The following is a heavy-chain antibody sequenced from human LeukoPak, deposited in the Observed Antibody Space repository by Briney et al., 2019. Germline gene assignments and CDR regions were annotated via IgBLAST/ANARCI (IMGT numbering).Heavy chain of an antibody. CDR1: GGSISSYY. Sequence: SETLSLTCTVSGGSISSYYWSWIRQPPGKGLEWIGYIYYSGSTNYNPSLKSRVTISVDTSKNQFSLKLSSVTAADTAVYYCARALDTAMLSQHYNYMDVWGKGTTVTVSS. CDR2: IYYSGST. D-gene: IGHD5-18*01. CDR3: ARALDTAMLSQHYNYMDV. V-gene: IGHV4-59*01. J-gene: IGHJ6*03.